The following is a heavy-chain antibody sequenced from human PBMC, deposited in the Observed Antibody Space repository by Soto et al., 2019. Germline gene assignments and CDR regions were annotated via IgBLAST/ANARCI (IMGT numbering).Heavy chain of an antibody. CDR3: ATLQGLWGSYRPPDC. CDR1: GFMFNGYG. J-gene: IGHJ4*02. Sequence: QVQLVESGGGVVQPGRSLRLSCAASGFMFNGYGMNWVRQAPGKGLEWVAVISYDGSKEYYADSVKGRFTISRDNSKNTLHLQMNSLRAEDTAVYYCATLQGLWGSYRPPDCWGQGTLVTVSS. CDR2: ISYDGSKE. D-gene: IGHD3-16*02. V-gene: IGHV3-30*03.